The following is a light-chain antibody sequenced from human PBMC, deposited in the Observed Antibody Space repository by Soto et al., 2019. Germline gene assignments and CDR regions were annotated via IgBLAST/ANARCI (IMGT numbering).Light chain of an antibody. CDR3: QQYGSSPPIT. Sequence: EIVLTQSPGTLSLSPGERATLSCRASQIVSSSYLAWYQQKPGQAPRLLIYGASGRATGIPDRFSGSGSGTDFTLTISRLEPEDFAVYYCQQYGSSPPITFGPGTKVDIK. CDR2: GAS. CDR1: QIVSSSY. V-gene: IGKV3-20*01. J-gene: IGKJ3*01.